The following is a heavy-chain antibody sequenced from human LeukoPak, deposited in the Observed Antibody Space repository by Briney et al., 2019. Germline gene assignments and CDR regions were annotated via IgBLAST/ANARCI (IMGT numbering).Heavy chain of an antibody. CDR3: VREDTPATANY. J-gene: IGHJ4*02. CDR2: ISGGGDIT. D-gene: IGHD2-21*02. V-gene: IGHV3-23*01. Sequence: PGGSLRLSCAAPGFTFSSYAMHWVPQAPGKGREWVSAISGGGDITYYADSVKGRLTISRDNSKDTLFLQMHSLRPGDTAVYYCVREDTPATANYWGQGTLVTISS. CDR1: GFTFSSYA.